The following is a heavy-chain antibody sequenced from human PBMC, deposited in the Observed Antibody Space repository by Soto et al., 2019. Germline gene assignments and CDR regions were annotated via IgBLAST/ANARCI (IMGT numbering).Heavy chain of an antibody. J-gene: IGHJ4*02. CDR3: ATIGDYYDSSGYYRY. CDR1: GGTFSSYA. V-gene: IGHV1-69*13. Sequence: SVKVSCKASGGTFSSYAISWVRQAPGQGLEWMGGIIPIFGTANYAQKFQGRVTITADESTSTAYMELSSLRSEDTAVYYCATIGDYYDSSGYYRYWGQGTLVTVSA. D-gene: IGHD3-22*01. CDR2: IIPIFGTA.